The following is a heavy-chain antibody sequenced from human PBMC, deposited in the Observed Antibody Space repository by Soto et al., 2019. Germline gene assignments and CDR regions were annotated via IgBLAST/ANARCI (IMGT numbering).Heavy chain of an antibody. Sequence: QVRLVQSGAEMKNPGASVKVSCKSSGYTFINYGITWVRQAPGQGLEWLGWINTYSDRTNYAQEFQGRVSMTTEKSTSTVYLELRSLRSGDTALYYCARDYTGRGYFDHWGQGSLVSVSS. CDR1: GYTFINYG. CDR2: INTYSDRT. V-gene: IGHV1-18*04. D-gene: IGHD2-8*02. J-gene: IGHJ4*02. CDR3: ARDYTGRGYFDH.